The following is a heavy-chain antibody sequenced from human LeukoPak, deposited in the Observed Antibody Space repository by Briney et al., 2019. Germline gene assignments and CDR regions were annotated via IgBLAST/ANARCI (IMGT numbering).Heavy chain of an antibody. CDR3: AKGGHCTSTSCYYFDS. CDR1: GFTFSNSD. Sequence: PGGSLRLSCAASGFTFSNSDMHWVRRAPGKGLEWVAVIWDNGNNKYYGDSVNGRFTISRDNSKNTLHLQMNSLRPEDSAIYYCAKGGHCTSTSCYYFDSWGQGALVTVSA. V-gene: IGHV3-33*06. J-gene: IGHJ4*02. CDR2: IWDNGNNK. D-gene: IGHD2-2*01.